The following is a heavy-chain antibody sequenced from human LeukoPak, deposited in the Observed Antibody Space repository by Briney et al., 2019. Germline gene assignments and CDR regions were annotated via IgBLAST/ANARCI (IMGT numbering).Heavy chain of an antibody. CDR3: AHYGDYRFMYYFDY. D-gene: IGHD4-17*01. V-gene: IGHV2-5*01. J-gene: IGHJ4*02. Sequence: SGPTLVKPTQTLTLTCTFSGFSLSTSGVGVGWIRQPPGKALEWLALIYWNDDNRYSPSLKSRLTITKDTSKHQVVLKMTNMDPVDTATYYCAHYGDYRFMYYFDYWGQGTLVTVSS. CDR1: GFSLSTSGVG. CDR2: IYWNDDN.